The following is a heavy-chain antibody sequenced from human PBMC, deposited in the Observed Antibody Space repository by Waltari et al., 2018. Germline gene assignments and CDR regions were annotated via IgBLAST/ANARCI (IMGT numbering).Heavy chain of an antibody. CDR2: INPNSGGT. D-gene: IGHD1-26*01. J-gene: IGHJ4*02. Sequence: QVQLVQSGAEVKKPGASVKVSCKASGYAFTGSYMNWVRQATGQGLEWMGRINPNSGGTNYAQKFQGRVTMTRDTSISTAYMELSRLRSDDTAVYYCARTKGSGSYYVAEKDYWGQGTLVTVSS. CDR3: ARTKGSGSYYVAEKDY. CDR1: GYAFTGSY. V-gene: IGHV1-2*06.